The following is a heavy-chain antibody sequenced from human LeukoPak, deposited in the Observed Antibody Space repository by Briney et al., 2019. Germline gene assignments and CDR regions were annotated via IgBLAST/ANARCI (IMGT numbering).Heavy chain of an antibody. Sequence: SETLSLTCAVYGGSFSGYYWSWIRQPPGKGLEWIGEINHSGSTNYNPSLKSRVTISVDTSKNQFSLKLSSVTAADTAVYYCARGPHFGNCSGGSCYSSNWFDPWGQGSLVTVSS. D-gene: IGHD2-15*01. CDR2: INHSGST. CDR3: ARGPHFGNCSGGSCYSSNWFDP. J-gene: IGHJ5*02. V-gene: IGHV4-34*01. CDR1: GGSFSGYY.